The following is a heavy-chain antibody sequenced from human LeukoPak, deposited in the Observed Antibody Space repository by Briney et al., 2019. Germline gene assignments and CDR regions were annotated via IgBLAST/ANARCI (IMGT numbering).Heavy chain of an antibody. D-gene: IGHD3-10*01. CDR3: AKDPLPVIATSYFDS. CDR2: ISYDGSNK. J-gene: IGHJ4*02. CDR1: GFTFSSFA. V-gene: IGHV3-30*04. Sequence: PGGSLRLSCAASGFTFSSFAMHWVRQAPGKGLEWVAVISYDGSNKYYADSVKGRFTISRDNSKNTLYLQMNSLRAEDTAVYYCAKDPLPVIATSYFDSWGQGTLVTVSS.